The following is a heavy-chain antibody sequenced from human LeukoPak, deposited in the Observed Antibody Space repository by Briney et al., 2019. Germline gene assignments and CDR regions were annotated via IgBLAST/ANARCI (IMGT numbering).Heavy chain of an antibody. CDR1: GYSISSGYY. Sequence: PSETLSLTCTVSGYSISSGYYWGWIRQPPGKGLEWIGSIYHSGSTYYNPSLKSRVTISVDTSKNQFSLKLSSVTAADTAVYYCARGNSGSYYVAFDYWGQGTLVTVSS. CDR3: ARGNSGSYYVAFDY. V-gene: IGHV4-38-2*02. CDR2: IYHSGST. D-gene: IGHD1-26*01. J-gene: IGHJ4*02.